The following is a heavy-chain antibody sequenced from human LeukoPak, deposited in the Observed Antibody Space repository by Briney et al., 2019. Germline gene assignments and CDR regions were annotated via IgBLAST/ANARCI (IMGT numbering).Heavy chain of an antibody. CDR2: ISGSGGST. V-gene: IGHV3-23*01. Sequence: PGGSLRLSCAASGFTFGSYGMSWVRQAPGKGLEWVSGISGSGGSTYYADSVKGRFTISRDHSKNTLYLQMNSLRAEDTALYYCAKREKGTTGRFFDYWGQGTLVTVSS. CDR1: GFTFGSYG. J-gene: IGHJ4*02. D-gene: IGHD4-17*01. CDR3: AKREKGTTGRFFDY.